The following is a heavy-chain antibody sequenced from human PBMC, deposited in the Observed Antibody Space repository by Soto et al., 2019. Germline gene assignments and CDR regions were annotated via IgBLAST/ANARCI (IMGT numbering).Heavy chain of an antibody. J-gene: IGHJ4*02. Sequence: EVQLLESGGGLVQPGGSLRLSCAASGFSFSTYSMAWVRQTPGKGLAWVSGLSGGGSNTSYADSVQGRFTISVDNSKNTVYLQMNSLRVEDTAVYYCARWDGYGDVWGQGTLVTVSS. D-gene: IGHD4-17*01. V-gene: IGHV3-23*01. CDR1: GFSFSTYS. CDR2: LSGGGSNT. CDR3: ARWDGYGDV.